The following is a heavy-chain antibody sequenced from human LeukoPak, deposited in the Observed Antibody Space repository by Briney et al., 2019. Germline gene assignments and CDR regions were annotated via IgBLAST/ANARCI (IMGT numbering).Heavy chain of an antibody. J-gene: IGHJ4*02. CDR3: ARVASITMICDF. Sequence: GGSLRLSCAASGFTFSPYWMTRVRQAPGKGLEWVSYISTSGRYTNYTDSVKGRFTISRDNAKNSLFLQMNSLRAEDTAVYYCARVASITMICDFWGQGTLVTVSS. CDR2: ISTSGRYT. D-gene: IGHD3-22*01. CDR1: GFTFSPYW. V-gene: IGHV3-11*06.